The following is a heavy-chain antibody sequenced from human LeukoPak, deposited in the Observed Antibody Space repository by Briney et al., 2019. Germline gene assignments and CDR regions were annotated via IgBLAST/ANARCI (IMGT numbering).Heavy chain of an antibody. Sequence: ASVKGSCKASGYTFTSYGLSWVRQAPGQGLEWMGWISPYNANTHYAQKVQGRVTMTTDTSTSTAYMELRSLRSDDTAVYYCARKPPNLAFDYWGQGTLVTVSS. CDR1: GYTFTSYG. V-gene: IGHV1-18*04. CDR2: ISPYNANT. CDR3: ARKPPNLAFDY. J-gene: IGHJ4*02. D-gene: IGHD4/OR15-4a*01.